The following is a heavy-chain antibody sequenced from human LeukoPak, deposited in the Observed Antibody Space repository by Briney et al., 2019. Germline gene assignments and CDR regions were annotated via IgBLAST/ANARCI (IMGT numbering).Heavy chain of an antibody. J-gene: IGHJ3*02. Sequence: GGSLRLSCAASGFTFSSYAMHWVRQAPGKGLEWVTVISYDGSNKYYADSVKGRFTISRDNSKNTLYLQMNSLRAEDTAVYHCAREGSGHGAFDIWGQGTMVTVSS. V-gene: IGHV3-30*04. CDR2: ISYDGSNK. CDR1: GFTFSSYA. D-gene: IGHD3-3*01. CDR3: AREGSGHGAFDI.